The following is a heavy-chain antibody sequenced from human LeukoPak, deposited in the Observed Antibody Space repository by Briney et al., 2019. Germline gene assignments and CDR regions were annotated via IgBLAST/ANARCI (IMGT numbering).Heavy chain of an antibody. Sequence: ASVKVSCKASGYTFTSYDINWVRQATGQGLEWMGWMNPNSGNTDYSQKFQGRVTMTRNTSISTAYMELSSLRSEDTAVYYCARVNVGGRLSRSYHKWPLDYRGQGTLVTVSS. CDR2: MNPNSGNT. D-gene: IGHD1-26*01. CDR3: ARVNVGGRLSRSYHKWPLDY. V-gene: IGHV1-8*01. J-gene: IGHJ4*02. CDR1: GYTFTSYD.